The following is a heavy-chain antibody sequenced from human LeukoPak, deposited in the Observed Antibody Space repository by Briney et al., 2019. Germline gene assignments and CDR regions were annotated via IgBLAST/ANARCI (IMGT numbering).Heavy chain of an antibody. J-gene: IGHJ6*02. D-gene: IGHD3-3*01. CDR1: GYTFTGYY. Sequence: GASVTVSFTASGYTFTGYYMHWVRQAPGQGLEWMGWINPNSGGTNYAQKFQGWVTMTRDTSISTAYMELSRLRSDDTAVYYCARAFAYYDFWRGSESHYGMDVWGQGTTVTVSS. V-gene: IGHV1-2*04. CDR2: INPNSGGT. CDR3: ARAFAYYDFWRGSESHYGMDV.